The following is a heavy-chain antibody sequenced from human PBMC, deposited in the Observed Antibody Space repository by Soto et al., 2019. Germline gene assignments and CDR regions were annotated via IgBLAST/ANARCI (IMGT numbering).Heavy chain of an antibody. CDR2: IYNGGGT. D-gene: IGHD2-21*02. V-gene: IGHV4-4*09. CDR1: DISISSYS. Sequence: QVQLQESGPGLVKPSETLSLICSVSDISISSYSWSWIRQPPGKGLEWIGDIYNGGGTNYNPSLTSRVTIXVXTXXRHMSLKLSSVTAADTAVYYCARRGYGGNSGSFAKWGQGTLVTVSS. J-gene: IGHJ4*02. CDR3: ARRGYGGNSGSFAK.